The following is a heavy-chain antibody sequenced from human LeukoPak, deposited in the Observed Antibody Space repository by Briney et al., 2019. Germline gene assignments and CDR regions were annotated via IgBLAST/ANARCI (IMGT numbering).Heavy chain of an antibody. CDR1: GFTFSNAW. CDR3: ATVCTGSFLDFDH. Sequence: GGSLRLSCAASGFTFSNAWINWIRQTPGKGLEWVARIKTRTDGATTDYAVPVKGRFTISRDNSKDNLYLQMNSLKTDDTGVYYGATVCTGSFLDFDHWGQGTLVSVSS. J-gene: IGHJ4*02. CDR2: IKTRTDGATT. D-gene: IGHD3-10*02. V-gene: IGHV3-15*01.